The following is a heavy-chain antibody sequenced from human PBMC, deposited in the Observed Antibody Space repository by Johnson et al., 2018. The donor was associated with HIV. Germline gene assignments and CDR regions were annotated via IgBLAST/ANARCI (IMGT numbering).Heavy chain of an antibody. CDR1: GFTFNTYG. V-gene: IGHV3-30*18. CDR2: MSHDGSNK. J-gene: IGHJ3*02. Sequence: QVLLVESGGGVVQTGTSLRLSCAASGFTFNTYGMHWVRQAPGKGLEWVALMSHDGSNKYYTDPVKGRFTISRDNSKNALYLQMHNLTTEDMAVYYCAKGYYDSPFGFDIWGQGTMVIVSS. CDR3: AKGYYDSPFGFDI. D-gene: IGHD3-3*01.